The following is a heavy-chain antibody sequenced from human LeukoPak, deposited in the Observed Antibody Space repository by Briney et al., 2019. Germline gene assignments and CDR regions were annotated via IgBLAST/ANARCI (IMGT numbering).Heavy chain of an antibody. Sequence: KPGGSLRLSCAASGFSFGGYYMTWIRQAPGKGLEWLSNINSNSYTIYYADSVKGRFTISRDNAKRSLYLQMHRLRAEDTAVYYCARDRRSPHSASDWGHLDIWGQGTLVAVSS. CDR3: ARDRRSPHSASDWGHLDI. CDR2: INSNSYTI. D-gene: IGHD5-12*01. CDR1: GFSFGGYY. J-gene: IGHJ4*02. V-gene: IGHV3-11*01.